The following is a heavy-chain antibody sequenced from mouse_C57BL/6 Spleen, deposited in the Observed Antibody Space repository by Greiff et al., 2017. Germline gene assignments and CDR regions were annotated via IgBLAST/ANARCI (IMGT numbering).Heavy chain of an antibody. V-gene: IGHV1-7*01. D-gene: IGHD1-1*01. CDR1: GYTFTSYW. Sequence: QVQLQQSGAELAKPGASVKLSCKASGYTFTSYWMHWVKQRPGQGLEWIGYINPSSGYTKYNQKFKDKATLTADKSSSTAYMQLSSLTYEDTAVYYCAYYCSIDYAMDYWGQGTSVTVSS. CDR2: INPSSGYT. J-gene: IGHJ4*01. CDR3: AYYCSIDYAMDY.